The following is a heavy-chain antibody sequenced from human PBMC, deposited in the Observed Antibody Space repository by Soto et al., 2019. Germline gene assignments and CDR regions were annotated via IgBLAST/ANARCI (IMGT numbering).Heavy chain of an antibody. CDR2: ISYDGGTK. J-gene: IGHJ4*02. V-gene: IGHV3-30*18. CDR3: AKEGTRASFDY. CDR1: ALTFSTWA. Sequence: LRLSCEGSALTFSTWAVHWVRQAPGKGLEWVSVISYDGGTKYYADSVKGRYTISRDNSKKTVYLQMNRLRADDTAIYFCAKEGTRASFDYWGQGTLVTVSS. D-gene: IGHD3-10*01.